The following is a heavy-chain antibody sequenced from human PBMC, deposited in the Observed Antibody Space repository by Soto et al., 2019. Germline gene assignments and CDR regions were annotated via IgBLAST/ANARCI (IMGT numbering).Heavy chain of an antibody. D-gene: IGHD3-22*01. CDR3: ARLQDSSGYYGEYYYGMDV. V-gene: IGHV1-3*01. J-gene: IGHJ6*02. CDR1: GYTFTSYA. Sequence: ASVKVSCKASGYTFTSYAMHWVRQAPGQRLEWMGWINAGNGNTKYSQKFQGRVTITRDTSASTAYMELSSLRSEDTAVYYCARLQDSSGYYGEYYYGMDVWGPGTTVTVSS. CDR2: INAGNGNT.